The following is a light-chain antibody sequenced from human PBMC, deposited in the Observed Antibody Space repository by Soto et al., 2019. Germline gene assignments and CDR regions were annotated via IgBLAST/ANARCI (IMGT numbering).Light chain of an antibody. CDR1: QSIARSY. J-gene: IGKJ1*01. CDR2: DTS. Sequence: EIVLTQSPGTLSLSPGERATLSCRASQSIARSYLVWYQKRPGQAPRLLIYDTSSRATGIPDRFSGSGSGKDFTLTISRLEPEDFAVYYCQQYGGSLKWAFGQGTKVEIK. V-gene: IGKV3-20*01. CDR3: QQYGGSLKWA.